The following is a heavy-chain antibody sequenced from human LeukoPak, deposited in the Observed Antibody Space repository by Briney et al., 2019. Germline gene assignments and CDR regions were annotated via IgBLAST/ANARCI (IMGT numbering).Heavy chain of an antibody. CDR1: GFSLSTRGMR. V-gene: IGHV2-70*04. CDR3: ARSVYYYDTSGYSSPFDS. Sequence: SGPALVKPTQTLTLTCTFSGFSLSTRGMRVSWIRQSPGKALEWLARIDWNDDKFYSTSLKTRLTISKDTSKNQVVLTMTNMDPVDTATYYCARSVYYYDTSGYSSPFDSWGQGTLVTVSS. CDR2: IDWNDDK. J-gene: IGHJ5*01. D-gene: IGHD3-22*01.